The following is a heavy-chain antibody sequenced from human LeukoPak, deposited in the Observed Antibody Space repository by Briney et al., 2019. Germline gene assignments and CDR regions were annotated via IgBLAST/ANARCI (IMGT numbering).Heavy chain of an antibody. J-gene: IGHJ3*02. Sequence: LESLSLTWTVSGGSISSYFWGWVRQPPGKGLEWVGYIYYSGSTNYTPPLLSRVTISVDTSKNQFSLKLSSVTAADTAVYYCGSARLGSGLEGAFDIWGQGTMVTVSS. CDR1: GGSISSYF. CDR2: IYYSGST. D-gene: IGHD6-25*01. CDR3: GSARLGSGLEGAFDI. V-gene: IGHV4-59*01.